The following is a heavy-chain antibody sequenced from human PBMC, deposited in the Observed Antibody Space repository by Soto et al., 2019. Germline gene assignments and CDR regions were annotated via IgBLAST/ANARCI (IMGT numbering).Heavy chain of an antibody. CDR2: IIPIFGTA. CDR1: GGTFSSYA. CDR3: ARVPGIAVAGTPDY. Sequence: SVKVSCKASGGTFSSYAISWVRQAPGQGLEWMGGIIPIFGTANYAQKFQGRVTITADESTSTAYMELSSLRSEDTAVYYCARVPGIAVAGTPDYWGQGTLVTVSS. J-gene: IGHJ4*02. D-gene: IGHD6-19*01. V-gene: IGHV1-69*13.